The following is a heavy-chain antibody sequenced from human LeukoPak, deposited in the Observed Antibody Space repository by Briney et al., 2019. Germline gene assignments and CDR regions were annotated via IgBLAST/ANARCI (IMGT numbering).Heavy chain of an antibody. CDR1: GYTFTGYY. V-gene: IGHV1-2*02. J-gene: IGHJ4*02. CDR2: INPNSGGT. CDR3: ARWGYSYGYSFVDY. D-gene: IGHD5-18*01. Sequence: ASVKVSCKASGYTFTGYYMHWVRQAPGQGLEWMGWINPNSGGTNYAQKFQGRVTMTRDTSISTAYMERSRLRSDDTAVYYCARWGYSYGYSFVDYWGQGTLVTVPS.